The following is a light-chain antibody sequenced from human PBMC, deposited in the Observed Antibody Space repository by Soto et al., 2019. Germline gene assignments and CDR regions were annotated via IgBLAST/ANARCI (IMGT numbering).Light chain of an antibody. CDR3: QSYDSTLSARYV. CDR2: GNI. CDR1: SDDIGAYIY. Sequence: QSVLTQPASVSGSPGQSITISCTGTSDDIGAYIYVSWYQQYPGKAPKLLIFGNINRPSGVPDRFSGSKSGTSASLAITGLQAEDEGDYYCQSYDSTLSARYVFGTGTKVTVL. V-gene: IGLV2-14*03. J-gene: IGLJ1*01.